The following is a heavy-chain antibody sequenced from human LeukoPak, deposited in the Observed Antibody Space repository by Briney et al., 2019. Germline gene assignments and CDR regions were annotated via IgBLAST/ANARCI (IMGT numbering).Heavy chain of an antibody. CDR3: ARDLLMVRGAFDL. CDR1: GGTISSCDYY. J-gene: IGHJ2*01. D-gene: IGHD3-10*01. V-gene: IGHV4-30-4*01. CDR2: IYYSGST. Sequence: SVTLSLTCTVSGGTISSCDYYWSWIRQPPGKGLEWIGYIYYSGSTYYNPSLKSRVTISVDTSKNQFSLKLSSVTAADTAVYYCARDLLMVRGAFDLWGRGTLVTVSS.